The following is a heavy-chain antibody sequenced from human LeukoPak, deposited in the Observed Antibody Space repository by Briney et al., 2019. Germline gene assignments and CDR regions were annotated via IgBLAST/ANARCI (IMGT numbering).Heavy chain of an antibody. Sequence: PGGSLRLSCAASGFTFSSYWMHWVRQAPGKGLVWVSRIKSDGSTTTYADSVKGRFTISRDNAKNTLYLQMNSLRAEDTAVYYCARDGTDRSSSWWYYFDYWGQGALVTVSS. D-gene: IGHD6-13*01. CDR2: IKSDGSTT. V-gene: IGHV3-74*01. CDR3: ARDGTDRSSSWWYYFDY. CDR1: GFTFSSYW. J-gene: IGHJ4*02.